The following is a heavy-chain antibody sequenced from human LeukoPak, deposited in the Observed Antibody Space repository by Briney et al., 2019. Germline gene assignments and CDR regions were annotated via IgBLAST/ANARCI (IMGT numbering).Heavy chain of an antibody. CDR1: GFTFSSYW. Sequence: GGSLRLSCAASGFTFSSYWLTWVRQAPGKGLEWVVNIKQDGSETYYVDSVKGRFTISRDNAKNPLYLQMNSLRAEDTAVYYCTRPLGYCSGGSCFPFDYWGQGTLVTVSS. CDR2: IKQDGSET. CDR3: TRPLGYCSGGSCFPFDY. V-gene: IGHV3-7*03. J-gene: IGHJ4*02. D-gene: IGHD2-15*01.